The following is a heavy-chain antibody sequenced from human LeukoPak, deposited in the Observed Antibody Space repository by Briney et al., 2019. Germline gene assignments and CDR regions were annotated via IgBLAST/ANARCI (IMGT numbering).Heavy chain of an antibody. J-gene: IGHJ4*02. CDR1: GFTLSNYC. Sequence: GGSLTLSCAVSGFTLSNYCMTWVRQAPGRGLEWVANIKQDGSEKYYVDSVKGRFTTSRDNAKNSLYLQMNSLRAEDTAVYYCARDLMVRGVCDYWGQGTLVTVSS. D-gene: IGHD3-10*01. CDR3: ARDLMVRGVCDY. V-gene: IGHV3-7*01. CDR2: IKQDGSEK.